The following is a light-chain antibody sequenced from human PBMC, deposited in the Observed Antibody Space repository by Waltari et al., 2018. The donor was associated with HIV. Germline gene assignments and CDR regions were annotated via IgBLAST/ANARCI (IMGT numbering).Light chain of an antibody. V-gene: IGLV2-14*03. CDR1: SSDVGGYNY. J-gene: IGLJ3*02. CDR2: DVS. Sequence: QSALTQPASVSGSPGQSITISCTGTSSDVGGYNYVTWYQEHPGKAPKLMIYDVSNRPSGVSNRFSGSKSGNTASLAISGLQSEDEADYYCSTWDASLNGWVFGGGTKLTVL. CDR3: STWDASLNGWV.